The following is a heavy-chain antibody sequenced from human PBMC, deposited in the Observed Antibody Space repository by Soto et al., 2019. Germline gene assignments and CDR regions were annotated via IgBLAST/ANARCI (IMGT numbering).Heavy chain of an antibody. J-gene: IGHJ6*02. CDR3: ARFLNWQHVGYGIDV. CDR2: ISSSGSTI. Sequence: PGWSLRLSCAASGFTFSNYYMSWIRQAPGKGLEWVSYISSSGSTIYYADSVKGRFTISRDNSKNTLYLQMTSLRAEGTAVYYCARFLNWQHVGYGIDVWGQGTTITVSS. D-gene: IGHD6-13*01. CDR1: GFTFSNYY. V-gene: IGHV3-11*04.